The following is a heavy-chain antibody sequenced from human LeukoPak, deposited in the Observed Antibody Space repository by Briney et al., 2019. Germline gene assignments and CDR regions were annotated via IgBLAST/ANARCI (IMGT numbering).Heavy chain of an antibody. V-gene: IGHV3-13*01. CDR3: ARGPWDSSSWYFDY. D-gene: IGHD6-13*01. Sequence: GGSLRLPCAASGFTFSNYDMHWVRQATGKGLEWVSAIGTAGDTYYPGSVKGRFTISRENAKNSLYLQMNSLRAEDTAVYYRARGPWDSSSWYFDYWGQGTLVTVSS. CDR1: GFTFSNYD. J-gene: IGHJ4*02. CDR2: IGTAGDT.